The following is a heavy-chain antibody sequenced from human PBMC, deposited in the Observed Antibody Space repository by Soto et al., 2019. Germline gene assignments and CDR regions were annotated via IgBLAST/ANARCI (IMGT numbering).Heavy chain of an antibody. CDR3: ARERPTDGVATIEWNYYYYGMDV. J-gene: IGHJ6*02. V-gene: IGHV3-30-3*01. CDR2: ISYDGSNK. CDR1: GFTFSSYA. Sequence: QVQLVESGGGVVQPGRSLRLSCAASGFTFSSYAMHWVRQAPGKGLEWVAVISYDGSNKYYADSVKGRFTISRDNSKHTLYLQMNSLRAEDTAVYYCARERPTDGVATIEWNYYYYGMDVWGQGTTVTVSS. D-gene: IGHD5-12*01.